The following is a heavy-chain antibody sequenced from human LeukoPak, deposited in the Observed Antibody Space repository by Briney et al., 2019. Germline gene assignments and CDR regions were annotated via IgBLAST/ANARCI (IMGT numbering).Heavy chain of an antibody. CDR2: MNPNSGNT. Sequence: ASVKVSCKASGYTFTSYDINWVRQATGQGLEWMGWMNPNSGNTGYAQKFQGRVTMTRNTSISTAYMELNSLRSEDTAVYYCARGADLDYDFWSGPRPYYYYGMDVWGQGTTVTVSS. CDR1: GYTFTSYD. D-gene: IGHD3-3*01. CDR3: ARGADLDYDFWSGPRPYYYYGMDV. J-gene: IGHJ6*02. V-gene: IGHV1-8*01.